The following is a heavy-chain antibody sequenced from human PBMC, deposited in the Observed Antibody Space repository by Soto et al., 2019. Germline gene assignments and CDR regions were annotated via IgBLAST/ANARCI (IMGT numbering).Heavy chain of an antibody. CDR3: ARMIGPSGYYLSGWFDP. J-gene: IGHJ5*02. V-gene: IGHV1-69*13. D-gene: IGHD3-3*01. Sequence: ASVKVSCKASGGTFSSYAISWVRQAPGQGLEWMGGIIPIFGTANYAQKFQGRVTITADESTSTAYMELSSLRSEDTAVYYCARMIGPSGYYLSGWFDPWGQGTLVTVSS. CDR2: IIPIFGTA. CDR1: GGTFSSYA.